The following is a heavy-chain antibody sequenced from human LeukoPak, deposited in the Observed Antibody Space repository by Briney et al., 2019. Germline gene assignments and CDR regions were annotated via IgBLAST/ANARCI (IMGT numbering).Heavy chain of an antibody. D-gene: IGHD3-9*01. CDR1: GFTFRNYA. CDR2: ISYDGSNK. CDR3: ARDGHYDILTGYFQD. J-gene: IGHJ1*01. Sequence: GRSLRLSCAASGFTFRNYAMHWVRQAPGKGLEWVAVISYDGSNKYYADSVKGRFTISRDNAKNSLYLQMNSLRAEDTAVYYCARDGHYDILTGYFQDWGQGTLVTVSS. V-gene: IGHV3-30-3*01.